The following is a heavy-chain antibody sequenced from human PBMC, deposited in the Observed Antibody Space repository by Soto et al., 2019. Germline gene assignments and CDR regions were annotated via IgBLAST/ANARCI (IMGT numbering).Heavy chain of an antibody. Sequence: AEVCSEASRDAYASNSMSWLRQSTGQGLEWMGWISAYNGNTNYAQKLQGRVTMTTDTSTSTAYMELRSLRSNDTAVYFCAKLYNCDCSGYFDFRGQGTLVIGSS. V-gene: IGHV1-18*01. CDR1: RDAYASNS. D-gene: IGHD3-22*01. J-gene: IGHJ4*02. CDR2: ISAYNGNT. CDR3: AKLYNCDCSGYFDF.